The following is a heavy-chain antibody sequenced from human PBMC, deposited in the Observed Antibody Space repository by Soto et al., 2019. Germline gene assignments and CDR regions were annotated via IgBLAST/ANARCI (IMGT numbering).Heavy chain of an antibody. CDR3: ARGTLDIVVVPAAPTDY. D-gene: IGHD2-2*03. V-gene: IGHV3-21*01. Sequence: PGGSLRLSCAASGFTFSSYTMNWVRQAPGKGLEWVSSISSSSSYIYYADSVKGRFTISRDNSKNTLYLQMNSLRAEDTAVYYCARGTLDIVVVPAAPTDYWGQGTLVTVSS. CDR2: ISSSSSYI. J-gene: IGHJ4*02. CDR1: GFTFSSYT.